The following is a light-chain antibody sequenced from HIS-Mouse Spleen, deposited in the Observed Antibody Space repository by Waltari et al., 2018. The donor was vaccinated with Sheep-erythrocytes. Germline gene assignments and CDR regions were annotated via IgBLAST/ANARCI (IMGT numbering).Light chain of an antibody. CDR1: ALPKKY. V-gene: IGLV3-10*01. CDR2: EDS. Sequence: SYELTQPPSVSVSPVQTARITCSGDALPKKYAYWYQQKSGQAPVLVIDEDSKRPSGIPERFSGSSSGTMDTLTISGAQVEDEADYYCYSTDSSGNHSNWVFGGGTKLTVL. J-gene: IGLJ3*02. CDR3: YSTDSSGNHSNWV.